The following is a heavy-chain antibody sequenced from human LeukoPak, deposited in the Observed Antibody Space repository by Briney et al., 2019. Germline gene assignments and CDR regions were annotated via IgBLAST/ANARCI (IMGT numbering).Heavy chain of an antibody. J-gene: IGHJ4*02. Sequence: PGGSLRLSCAASGFAFSSYAMSWVRQAPGKGLEWVSDISGSGVNTYCADSVKGRFSISRDNSKNTLYLQMNSLRADDTAVYYCAKDRHSTSLCFFDYWGQGTLVSVSS. V-gene: IGHV3-23*01. CDR3: AKDRHSTSLCFFDY. CDR1: GFAFSSYA. CDR2: ISGSGVNT. D-gene: IGHD2-2*01.